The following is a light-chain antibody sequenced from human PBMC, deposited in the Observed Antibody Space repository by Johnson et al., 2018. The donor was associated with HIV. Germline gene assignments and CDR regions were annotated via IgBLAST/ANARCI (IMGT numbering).Light chain of an antibody. CDR1: SSNIGNNY. Sequence: QSVLTQPPSVSAAPGQKVTISCSGSSSNIGNNYVSWYQQLPGTAPKLLIYDNNNRPSGIPDRFSGSKSGTSATLGIPGLQPGDEGDYSRGTCDGSLSAGAVFGTGTKVTVL. CDR3: GTCDGSLSAGAV. CDR2: DNN. J-gene: IGLJ1*01. V-gene: IGLV1-51*01.